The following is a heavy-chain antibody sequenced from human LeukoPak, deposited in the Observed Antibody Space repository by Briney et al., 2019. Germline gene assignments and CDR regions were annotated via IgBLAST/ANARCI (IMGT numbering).Heavy chain of an antibody. Sequence: GGSLRLSCAASGFTFYDYSMSWVRHAPGTGLEWVSGINCNGGSTGYADSVKGRFTISRDNAKNSLYLQMNSLRAEDTALYYCARDQVLRYFDWLLSGYYFYYMDVWGKGNTVTVSS. J-gene: IGHJ6*03. CDR3: ARDQVLRYFDWLLSGYYFYYMDV. CDR1: GFTFYDYS. CDR2: INCNGGST. V-gene: IGHV3-20*04. D-gene: IGHD3-9*01.